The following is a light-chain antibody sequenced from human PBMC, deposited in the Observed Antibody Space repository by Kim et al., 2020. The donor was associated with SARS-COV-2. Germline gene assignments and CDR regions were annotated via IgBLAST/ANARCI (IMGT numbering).Light chain of an antibody. CDR3: HQYGGSVGT. CDR2: GAS. J-gene: IGKJ1*01. V-gene: IGKV3-20*01. Sequence: EIVLTQSPGTLSLSPGERATLSCRASESVDSGYLAWYQHKPGQAPRLLIYGASSRATGVPDRFSGSGSGTDFTLTITRLGPEDFAVYYCHQYGGSVGTFGQGTKVDIK. CDR1: ESVDSGY.